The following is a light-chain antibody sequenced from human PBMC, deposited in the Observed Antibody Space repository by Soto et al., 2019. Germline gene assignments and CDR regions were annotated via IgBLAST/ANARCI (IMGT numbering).Light chain of an antibody. CDR2: EGS. CDR1: SSDVGGYIL. CDR3: CSYVGGDTYLI. Sequence: QSALTQPASVSGSPGQSITISCTGTSSDVGGYILVSWYQQEPGKAPKLMIYEGSKRPSGVSSRFSGSKSGNTASLTISGLQAEDEAHYYCCSYVGGDTYLIFGGGTKVTVL. J-gene: IGLJ2*01. V-gene: IGLV2-23*01.